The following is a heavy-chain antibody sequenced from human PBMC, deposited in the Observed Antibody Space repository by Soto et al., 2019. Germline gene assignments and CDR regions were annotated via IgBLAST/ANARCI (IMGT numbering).Heavy chain of an antibody. CDR1: GGTFSSYA. D-gene: IGHD2-15*01. CDR3: ARDRCSGGSCENWFDP. CDR2: IIPIFGTA. J-gene: IGHJ5*02. V-gene: IGHV1-69*13. Sequence: SVKVSCKASGGTFSSYAISWVRQAPGQGLEWMGGIIPIFGTANYAQKFQGRVTITADESTSTAYMELSSLRSEDTAVYYCARDRCSGGSCENWFDPWGQGTPVTVS.